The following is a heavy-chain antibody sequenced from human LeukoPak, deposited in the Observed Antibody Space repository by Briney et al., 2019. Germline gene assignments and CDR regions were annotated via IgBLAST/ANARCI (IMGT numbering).Heavy chain of an antibody. CDR2: IKQDGSEK. Sequence: ETLSLTCAFYGGSYSGYYWSGVRPAPGKGLEWVANIKQDGSEKYYEDSVKGRFTISRDNAKNSLYLQMNSLRAEDTAVYYCARAGYDFWSGYWDLDYWGQGTLVTVSS. J-gene: IGHJ4*02. CDR3: ARAGYDFWSGYWDLDY. V-gene: IGHV3-7*01. D-gene: IGHD3-3*01. CDR1: GGSYSGYY.